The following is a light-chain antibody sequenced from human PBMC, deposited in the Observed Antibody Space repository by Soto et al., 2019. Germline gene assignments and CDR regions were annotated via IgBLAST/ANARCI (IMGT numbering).Light chain of an antibody. V-gene: IGKV1-5*03. Sequence: DIQMTQSPSTLSASVGDRVTITCRASQSISSWLAWYQQKPGKAPKLLIYKASSLESGGPSRFSGSGSGTEFTLNISSLQPDDFATYYCQQYNSYWTFGQGTKVEIK. CDR3: QQYNSYWT. CDR2: KAS. J-gene: IGKJ1*01. CDR1: QSISSW.